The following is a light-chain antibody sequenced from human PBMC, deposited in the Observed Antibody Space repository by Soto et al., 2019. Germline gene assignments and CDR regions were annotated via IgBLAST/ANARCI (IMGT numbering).Light chain of an antibody. J-gene: IGLJ2*01. Sequence: QSVLTQSPSASASLGASVKLTCTLSSGHSNYAIAWHQQQPEKGPRYLMKLNSDGSHSKGDGIPYRFSGSSSGAERYLTISGLQSEDEADYYCQTWGTGIVVFGGGTKLTVL. CDR1: SGHSNYA. CDR2: LNSDGSH. CDR3: QTWGTGIVV. V-gene: IGLV4-69*01.